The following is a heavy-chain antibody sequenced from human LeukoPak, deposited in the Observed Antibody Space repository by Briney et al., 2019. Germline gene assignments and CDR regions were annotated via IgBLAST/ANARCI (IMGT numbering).Heavy chain of an antibody. CDR2: ISSSSSYI. CDR1: GFTFGSYS. V-gene: IGHV3-21*01. J-gene: IGHJ4*02. CDR3: ARAYCGGDCPPDY. D-gene: IGHD2-21*02. Sequence: GGSLRLSCAASGFTFGSYSMNWVRQAPGKGLEWVSSISSSSSYIYYADSVKGRFTISRDNAKNSLYLQMNSLRAEDTAVYYCARAYCGGDCPPDYWGQGTLVTVSS.